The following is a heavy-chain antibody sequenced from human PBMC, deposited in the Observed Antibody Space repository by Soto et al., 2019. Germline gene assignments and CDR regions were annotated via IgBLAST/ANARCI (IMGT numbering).Heavy chain of an antibody. CDR2: VSVNNGHT. D-gene: IGHD2-8*01. V-gene: IGHV1-18*01. Sequence: ASVKVSCKASGFTFSNYGLNWVRQAPGQGLEWMGWVSVNNGHTNYAQNLQGRVSMTTDTSTSTAYMELRGLTFDDTAVYYCARDIESVTAKHFFYYYAMDVWGQGTTVTVSS. CDR1: GFTFSNYG. CDR3: ARDIESVTAKHFFYYYAMDV. J-gene: IGHJ6*02.